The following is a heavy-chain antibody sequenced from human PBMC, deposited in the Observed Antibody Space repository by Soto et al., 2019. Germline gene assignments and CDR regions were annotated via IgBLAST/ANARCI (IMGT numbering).Heavy chain of an antibody. J-gene: IGHJ6*02. V-gene: IGHV4-59*01. CDR1: GGSISGYY. CDR2: IYYRGST. Sequence: LSLTCNVSGGSISGYYWSWIRQPPGKGLEYIGYIYYRGSTNYNPSLESRVTMSVDTSRNQFSLKVNSVTAADTAVYYCARQQLLPFYYALDFWGQGTTVTVSS. D-gene: IGHD6-13*01. CDR3: ARQQLLPFYYALDF.